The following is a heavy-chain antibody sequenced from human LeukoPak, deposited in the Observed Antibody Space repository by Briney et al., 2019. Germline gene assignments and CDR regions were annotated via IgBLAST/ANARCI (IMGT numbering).Heavy chain of an antibody. CDR1: GGSIRSFY. Sequence: PSETLSLTCTVSGGSIRSFYWSWIRQSPGKGLEWIGYIYYTGNTNYNPFRNSRVTMSLDTSKNQFSLKLSSVTAADTAVYYCARASAYYYGSGSNYAFDMWGQGTMVTVSS. J-gene: IGHJ3*02. V-gene: IGHV4-59*01. CDR2: IYYTGNT. D-gene: IGHD3-10*01. CDR3: ARASAYYYGSGSNYAFDM.